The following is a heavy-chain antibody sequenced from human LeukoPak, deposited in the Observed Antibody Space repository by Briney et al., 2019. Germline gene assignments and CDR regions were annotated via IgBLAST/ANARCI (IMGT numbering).Heavy chain of an antibody. D-gene: IGHD5-18*01. CDR2: ITAYNGNT. Sequence: ASVKVSCKASGYTFTSYGISWVRQAPGQGLEWMGWITAYNGNTNYAQKLQGRVTMTTDTSTSTAYMELRSLRSDDTAVYYCARDVSGYSYGRNYYYYYMDVWGKGTTVTISS. CDR3: ARDVSGYSYGRNYYYYYMDV. V-gene: IGHV1-18*01. CDR1: GYTFTSYG. J-gene: IGHJ6*03.